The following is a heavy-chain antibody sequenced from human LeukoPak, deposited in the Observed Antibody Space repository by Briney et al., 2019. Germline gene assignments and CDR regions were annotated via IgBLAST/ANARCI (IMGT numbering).Heavy chain of an antibody. CDR2: IYYTGST. D-gene: IGHD2-2*01. Sequence: SETLSLTCTVSGGSISSSSYYWGWIRQPPGKGLEWIGSIYYTGSTYYNPSLKSQVTISVDTSKSQFSLKLSSVTAADAAVYYCARHKLSSGTSLPYYFDYWGQGTLVTVSS. V-gene: IGHV4-39*01. J-gene: IGHJ4*02. CDR1: GGSISSSSYY. CDR3: ARHKLSSGTSLPYYFDY.